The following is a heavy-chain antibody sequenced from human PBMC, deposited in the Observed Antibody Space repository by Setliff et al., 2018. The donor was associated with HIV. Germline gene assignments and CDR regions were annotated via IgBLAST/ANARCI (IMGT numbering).Heavy chain of an antibody. D-gene: IGHD2-21*01. CDR3: ARYHIGGIQYFQH. CDR2: IYHTGGT. Sequence: SETLSLTCSVSGASISTGEYYWSWVRQYPGRGLEWIGYIYHTGGTSYNPSLRSRLSVSLDTSRNQFSLKLTSVTAADTAIYYCARYHIGGIQYFQHWGQGALVT. CDR1: GASISTGEYY. V-gene: IGHV4-30-4*01. J-gene: IGHJ1*01.